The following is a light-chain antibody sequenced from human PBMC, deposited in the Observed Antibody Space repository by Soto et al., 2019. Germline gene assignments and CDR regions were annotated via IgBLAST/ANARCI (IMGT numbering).Light chain of an antibody. CDR1: QSISSY. CDR3: QQSYSAPYT. CDR2: AAS. V-gene: IGKV1-39*01. Sequence: DIQMTQSPSSLSASVGDRFTITCRASQSISSYLHWYQQKPGKAPKLLIYAASSLQSGVPSRFSGSGSGTDFTLTISSLQPVDFATYFCQQSYSAPYTFGQGTKLEIK. J-gene: IGKJ2*01.